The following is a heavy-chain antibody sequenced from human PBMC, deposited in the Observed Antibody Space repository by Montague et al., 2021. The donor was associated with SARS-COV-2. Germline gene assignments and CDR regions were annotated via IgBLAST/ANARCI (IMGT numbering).Heavy chain of an antibody. J-gene: IGHJ6*02. CDR3: ARGSGGSGGSCYSEWDPYYYDGMDA. V-gene: IGHV4-34*01. CDR2: INISGST. Sequence: SETLSLTCAVYGGSFSGYYWSWIRQPPGKGLEWIGEINISGSTNSNPTPTSRVTISVDTSKNQFSLKLSSLTAADTAVCYCARGSGGSGGSCYSEWDPYYYDGMDAWGQGTTVTASS. D-gene: IGHD2-15*01. CDR1: GGSFSGYY.